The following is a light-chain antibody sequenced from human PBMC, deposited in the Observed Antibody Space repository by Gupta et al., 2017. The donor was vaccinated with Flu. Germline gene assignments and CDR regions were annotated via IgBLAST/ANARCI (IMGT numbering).Light chain of an antibody. Sequence: LDWYLQKPGQSPQLLIFLTSSRASGVPDRFSGSGSGTQFTLNISRVEAEDVGVYYCRQAHLIPLTFGGGTKVDIK. CDR2: LTS. CDR3: RQAHLIPLT. J-gene: IGKJ4*01. V-gene: IGKV2-28*01.